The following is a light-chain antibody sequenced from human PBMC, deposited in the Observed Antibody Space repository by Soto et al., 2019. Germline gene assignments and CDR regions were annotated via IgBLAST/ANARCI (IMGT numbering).Light chain of an antibody. CDR1: QSVSSYY. CDR2: AAS. J-gene: IGKJ1*01. CDR3: QQYDNWPWT. Sequence: EIVLTQSPGTLSLSPWERATLSCRASQSVSSYYLAWYQQKPGQAPRLLIYAASSRATGIPDRFSGGGPGTDFTLTISRLEPEDFAVYYCQQYDNWPWTFGQGTKVDIK. V-gene: IGKV3-20*01.